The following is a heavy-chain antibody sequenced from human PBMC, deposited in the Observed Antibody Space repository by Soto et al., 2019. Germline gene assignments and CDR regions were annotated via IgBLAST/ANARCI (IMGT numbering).Heavy chain of an antibody. CDR3: ARKYCSGGGCYENWFDP. CDR1: GGSISTYY. D-gene: IGHD2-15*01. V-gene: IGHV4-59*08. CDR2: IYYSGST. J-gene: IGHJ5*02. Sequence: PSETLSLTCTVSGGSISTYYWSWIRQPPGKGLEWIGYIYYSGSTNYNPSLKSRVTISVDTSKNQFSLKLSSVTAADTAVYYCARKYCSGGGCYENWFDPWGQGTLVTVSS.